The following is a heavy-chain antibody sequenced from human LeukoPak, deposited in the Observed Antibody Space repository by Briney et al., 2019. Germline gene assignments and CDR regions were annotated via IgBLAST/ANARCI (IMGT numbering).Heavy chain of an antibody. CDR3: ARACAMRGADAFDI. J-gene: IGHJ3*02. V-gene: IGHV1-2*02. CDR2: INPNSGAT. D-gene: IGHD1-26*01. Sequence: ASVKVSCKASGDTFTGSYMHWVRQAPGQGLEWMGWINPNSGATNYAQKFQGRVTMTRDTSISTAYMELSRLRSDDTAVYYCARACAMRGADAFDIWGQGTMVTVSS. CDR1: GDTFTGSY.